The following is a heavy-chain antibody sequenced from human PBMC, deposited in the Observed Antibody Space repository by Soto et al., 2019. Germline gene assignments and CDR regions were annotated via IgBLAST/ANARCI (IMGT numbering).Heavy chain of an antibody. V-gene: IGHV1-69*01. J-gene: IGHJ4*02. Sequence: QVQLVQSGAEVKKPGSSVKVSCKASGGTFSSYAISWVRQAPGQGLEWMGGIIPIFGTANYAQKFQGRVTITADESTSTAYMELRSLGSEDTAVYYCARVPVFGVVRGYYFDYWGQGTLVTVSS. D-gene: IGHD3-3*01. CDR2: IIPIFGTA. CDR3: ARVPVFGVVRGYYFDY. CDR1: GGTFSSYA.